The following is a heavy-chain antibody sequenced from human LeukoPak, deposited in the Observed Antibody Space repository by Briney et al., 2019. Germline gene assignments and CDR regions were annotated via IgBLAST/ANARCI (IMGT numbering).Heavy chain of an antibody. D-gene: IGHD3-3*01. CDR3: AKDDRFGVVMPGDY. J-gene: IGHJ4*02. Sequence: GGSLRLSCAASGFTFSSYAMSWVRQAPGKGLEWVSAISGSGGSTYYADSVKGRFTISRDNSKNTLYLQMNSLRAEDTAVYYCAKDDRFGVVMPGDYWGQGTLVTVSS. V-gene: IGHV3-23*01. CDR1: GFTFSSYA. CDR2: ISGSGGST.